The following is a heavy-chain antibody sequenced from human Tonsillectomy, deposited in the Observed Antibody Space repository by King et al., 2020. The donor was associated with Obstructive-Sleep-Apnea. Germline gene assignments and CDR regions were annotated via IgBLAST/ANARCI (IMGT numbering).Heavy chain of an antibody. CDR1: GGSISSITYY. J-gene: IGHJ4*02. D-gene: IGHD4-23*01. Sequence: QLQESGPGLVKPSETLSLTCTVSGGSISSITYYWGWIRQPPGKGLEWIGVIYYNGNAYYNPSLESRITMSVDTSKNQFSLELSSVTAADTALYYCATLYGGNSGSFAYRGQGTLVTVSS. CDR3: ATLYGGNSGSFAY. V-gene: IGHV4-39*01. CDR2: IYYNGNA.